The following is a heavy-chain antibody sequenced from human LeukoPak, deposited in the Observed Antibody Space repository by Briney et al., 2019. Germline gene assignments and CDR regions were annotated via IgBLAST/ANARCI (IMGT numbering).Heavy chain of an antibody. CDR3: ARIAVAGTIYY. Sequence: SETLSLTCAVYGGSLNGYYWSWIRQPPGKGLEWIGEINHSGSTNYNPSLKSRVTISVDTSKNEFSLKLSSVTAADTAAYYCARIAVAGTIYYWGQGTLVTVSS. J-gene: IGHJ4*02. CDR2: INHSGST. V-gene: IGHV4-34*01. D-gene: IGHD6-19*01. CDR1: GGSLNGYY.